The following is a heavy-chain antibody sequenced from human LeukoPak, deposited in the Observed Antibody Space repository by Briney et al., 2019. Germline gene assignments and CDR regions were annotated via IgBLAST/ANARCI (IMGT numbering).Heavy chain of an antibody. V-gene: IGHV5-51*01. CDR2: NHPDDADN. J-gene: IGHJ5*02. CDR3: ARQRGASGSINGCDP. Sequence: ESLKIPCETSGYISITTWIGWVRQLPGTGLGWLVANHPDDADNKDNPSFQGQVAISGDQSVSTAYLQWSSLKASDSAMYYCARQRGASGSINGCDPWGQGTLVTVSS. D-gene: IGHD3-10*01. CDR1: GYISITTW.